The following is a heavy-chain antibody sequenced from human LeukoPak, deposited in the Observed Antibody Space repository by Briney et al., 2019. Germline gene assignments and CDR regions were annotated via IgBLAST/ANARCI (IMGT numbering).Heavy chain of an antibody. CDR1: GFIFSGYA. J-gene: IGHJ4*02. CDR2: ISGSGGNT. Sequence: PGGSLRLSCEVSGFIFSGYAMTWVRQAPGKGLEWVSGISGSGGNTYYADSVKGRFTVSRVNSKNTLYLQMNSLRIEDTAVYYCAKAGYYYYLDYWGQGTLVTVSS. D-gene: IGHD3-22*01. V-gene: IGHV3-23*01. CDR3: AKAGYYYYLDY.